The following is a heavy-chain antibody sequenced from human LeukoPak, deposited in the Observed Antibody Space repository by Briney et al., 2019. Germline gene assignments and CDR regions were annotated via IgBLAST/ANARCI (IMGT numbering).Heavy chain of an antibody. D-gene: IGHD3-9*01. Sequence: SETLSLTCTVSGGSISSSSYYWGWIRQPPGKGLEWIGSIYYSGSTYYNPSLKSRVTISVDTSKNQFSLKLSSVTAADTAVYYCASVDILTGYYQYWGQGTLVTVSS. CDR3: ASVDILTGYYQY. CDR1: GGSISSSSYY. V-gene: IGHV4-39*07. CDR2: IYYSGST. J-gene: IGHJ4*02.